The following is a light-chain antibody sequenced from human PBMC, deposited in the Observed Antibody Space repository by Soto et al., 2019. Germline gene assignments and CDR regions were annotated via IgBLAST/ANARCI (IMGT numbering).Light chain of an antibody. Sequence: IQMTQSPSTLSGSVGDRVTITCRASQTISSWLAWYQQKPGKAPKLLIYKASTLKSGVPSRFSGSGSGTEFTLTISSLQPEDFATFYCQQYSTFPRTFGQGTKVDI. V-gene: IGKV1-5*03. J-gene: IGKJ1*01. CDR1: QTISSW. CDR2: KAS. CDR3: QQYSTFPRT.